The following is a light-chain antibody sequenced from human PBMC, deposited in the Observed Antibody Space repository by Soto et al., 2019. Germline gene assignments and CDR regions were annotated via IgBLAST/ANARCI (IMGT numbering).Light chain of an antibody. CDR3: QSYDSSLSGKV. CDR1: SSNIGAGHD. V-gene: IGLV1-40*01. CDR2: GNS. Sequence: QSVLTQPPSVSGAPGQRVTISCTGSSSNIGAGHDVHWYQQLPGTAPKLLICGNSNRPSGVPDRFSGSKSGTSASLAITGLQAEDEADYYCQSYDSSLSGKVFGTGTKVTVL. J-gene: IGLJ1*01.